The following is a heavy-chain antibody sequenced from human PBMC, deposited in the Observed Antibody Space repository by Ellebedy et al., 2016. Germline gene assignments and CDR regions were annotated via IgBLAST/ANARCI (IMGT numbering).Heavy chain of an antibody. Sequence: SETLSLXXTVSGGSISSYYWSWIRQPPGKGLEWIGYIYYSGSTNYNPSLKSRVTISVDTSKNQFSLKLSSVTAADTAVYYCAGEVSWFGKGYFDLWGRGTLVTVSS. D-gene: IGHD3-10*01. CDR3: AGEVSWFGKGYFDL. CDR1: GGSISSYY. CDR2: IYYSGST. J-gene: IGHJ2*01. V-gene: IGHV4-59*13.